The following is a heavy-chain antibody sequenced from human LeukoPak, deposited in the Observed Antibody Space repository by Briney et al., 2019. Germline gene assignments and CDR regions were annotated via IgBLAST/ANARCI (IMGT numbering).Heavy chain of an antibody. J-gene: IGHJ6*02. CDR3: ARDQGSSSWNYYYYGMDV. V-gene: IGHV1-69*13. CDR2: IIPIFGTA. Sequence: GASVKVSCKASGYTFTTYAMNWVRQAPGQGLEWMGGIIPIFGTANYAQKFQGRVTITADESTSTAYMELSSLRSEDTAVYYCARDQGSSSWNYYYYGMDVWGQGTTVTVSS. CDR1: GYTFTTYA. D-gene: IGHD6-13*01.